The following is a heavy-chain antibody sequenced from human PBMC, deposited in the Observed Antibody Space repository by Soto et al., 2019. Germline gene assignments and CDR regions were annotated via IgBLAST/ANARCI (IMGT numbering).Heavy chain of an antibody. CDR2: ISGYNGNI. D-gene: IGHD2-21*01. CDR3: ARTVEYDSIPHSYAAF. V-gene: IGHV1-18*01. CDR1: GYTFNTYA. J-gene: IGHJ4*01. Sequence: GASVKVSCKASGYTFNTYAITWVRQAPGQGLERMVWISGYNGNINYAQTLQGRGTMTTDTSTSTAYLELRSLRSDDTAVYYCARTVEYDSIPHSYAAFWGTGPLVTDSS.